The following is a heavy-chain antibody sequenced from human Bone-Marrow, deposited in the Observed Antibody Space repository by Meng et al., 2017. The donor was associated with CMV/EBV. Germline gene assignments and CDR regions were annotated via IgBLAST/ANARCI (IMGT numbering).Heavy chain of an antibody. V-gene: IGHV3-53*01. J-gene: IGHJ6*02. CDR3: ARAVDSELHFWSGYYPYYYYGMDV. CDR1: GFTVSSNY. Sequence: GGSLRLSCAASGFTVSSNYMSWVRQAPGKGLEWVSVIYSGGSTYYADSLKGRFTISRDNAKNSLYLQMNSLRAEDTAVYYCARAVDSELHFWSGYYPYYYYGMDVWGQGTTVTVSS. D-gene: IGHD3-3*01. CDR2: IYSGGST.